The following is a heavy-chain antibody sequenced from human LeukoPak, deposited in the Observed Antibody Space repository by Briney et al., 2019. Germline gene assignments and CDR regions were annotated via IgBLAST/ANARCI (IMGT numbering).Heavy chain of an antibody. CDR3: ARRDIVVVVSASDY. D-gene: IGHD2-15*01. CDR2: ISGSGGST. J-gene: IGHJ4*02. V-gene: IGHV3-23*01. CDR1: GFTFSSYA. Sequence: GGSLRLSCAASGFTFSSYAMSWVRQAPGKGLEWVSAISGSGGSTYYADSVKGRFTISRDNSKNTVYLQMNSLRVDDTAVYYCARRDIVVVVSASDYWGQGTLVTVSS.